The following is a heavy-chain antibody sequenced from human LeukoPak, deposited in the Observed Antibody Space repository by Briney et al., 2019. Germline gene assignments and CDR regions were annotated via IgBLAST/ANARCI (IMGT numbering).Heavy chain of an antibody. J-gene: IGHJ4*02. D-gene: IGHD3-22*01. V-gene: IGHV3-7*01. CDR2: IKQDGSEK. CDR1: GFTFSSYW. Sequence: GGSLRLPCAASGFTFSSYWMSWVRQAPGKGLEWVANIKQDGSEKYYVDSVKGRFTISRDNAKNSLYLQMNSLRAEDTAVYYCARDSGRSGYLASYFGYWGQGTLVTVSS. CDR3: ARDSGRSGYLASYFGY.